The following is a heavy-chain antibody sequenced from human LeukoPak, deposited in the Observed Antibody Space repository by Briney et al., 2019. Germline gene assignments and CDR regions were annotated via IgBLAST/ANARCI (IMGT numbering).Heavy chain of an antibody. D-gene: IGHD4-17*01. CDR2: IYYSGST. CDR1: GGSISSSSYY. J-gene: IGHJ4*02. Sequence: SETLSLTCTVSGGSISSSSYYWGWIRQPPGKGLEWIGSIYYSGSTNYNPSLKSRVTISVDTSKNQFSLKLSSVTAADTAVYYCAREGMGYGDYGLDYWGQGTLVTVSS. CDR3: AREGMGYGDYGLDY. V-gene: IGHV4-39*07.